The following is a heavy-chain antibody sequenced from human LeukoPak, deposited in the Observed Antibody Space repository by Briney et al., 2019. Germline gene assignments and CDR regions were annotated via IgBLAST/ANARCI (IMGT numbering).Heavy chain of an antibody. CDR2: ISYDGSNK. V-gene: IGHV3-30-3*01. CDR1: GFSFSNCA. Sequence: GRSLRLSCAASGFSFSNCAMHWVRQAPGKGLEWVAVISYDGSNKKYADSVKGRFTISRDNSKNTLYLQMNSLRAEDTAVFYCARDLKNYYGSGDYYCGMDVWGQGTTVTVSS. CDR3: ARDLKNYYGSGDYYCGMDV. D-gene: IGHD3-10*01. J-gene: IGHJ6*02.